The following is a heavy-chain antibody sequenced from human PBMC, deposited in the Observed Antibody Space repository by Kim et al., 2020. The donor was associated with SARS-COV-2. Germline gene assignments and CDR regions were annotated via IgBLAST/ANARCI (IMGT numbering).Heavy chain of an antibody. J-gene: IGHJ5*02. Sequence: ADSVKGRFTISRDNAKNSLYLQMNSLRAEDTALYYCAKAGGRTGDCWFDPWGQGTLVTVSS. V-gene: IGHV3-9*01. CDR3: AKAGGRTGDCWFDP. D-gene: IGHD7-27*01.